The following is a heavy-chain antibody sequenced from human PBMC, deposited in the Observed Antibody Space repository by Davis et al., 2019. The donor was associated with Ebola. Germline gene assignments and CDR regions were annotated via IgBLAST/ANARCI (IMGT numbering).Heavy chain of an antibody. CDR3: AREFSIAVAHPLSWFDP. Sequence: PSETLSLTCTVSGGSISSYYWSWIRQPPGKGLEWIGHIYTSGSTNYNPSLKSRVTISVDTSKNQFSLKLSSVTAADTAVYYCAREFSIAVAHPLSWFDPWGQGTLVTVSS. CDR1: GGSISSYY. CDR2: IYTSGST. D-gene: IGHD6-19*01. V-gene: IGHV4-4*08. J-gene: IGHJ5*02.